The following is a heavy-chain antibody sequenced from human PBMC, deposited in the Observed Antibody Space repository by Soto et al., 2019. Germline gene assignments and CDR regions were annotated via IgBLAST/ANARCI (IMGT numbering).Heavy chain of an antibody. J-gene: IGHJ6*02. Sequence: EVQLLESGGGLVQPGGSLRLSCAASGFTFSSYAMSWVRQAPGKGLEWVSAISGSGGSTYYADSVKGRFTISRDNSKNTLYLQTNSLRAEDTAVYYCAKDLTTVTTWSGVYYYYGMDVWGQGTTVTVSS. CDR2: ISGSGGST. D-gene: IGHD4-17*01. CDR1: GFTFSSYA. V-gene: IGHV3-23*01. CDR3: AKDLTTVTTWSGVYYYYGMDV.